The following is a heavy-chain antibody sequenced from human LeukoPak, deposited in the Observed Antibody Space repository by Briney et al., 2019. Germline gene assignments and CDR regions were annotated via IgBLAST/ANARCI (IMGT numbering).Heavy chain of an antibody. D-gene: IGHD4-17*01. Sequence: GASVKVSCKASGYTFTSYDINWVRQATGQGLEWMGWMNPNSGNTGYAQKLQCRVTMTRNTSISTAYMELSSLRSEDTAVYYCARGFGDYGDYVDYWGQGTLVTVSS. V-gene: IGHV1-8*01. J-gene: IGHJ4*02. CDR3: ARGFGDYGDYVDY. CDR2: MNPNSGNT. CDR1: GYTFTSYD.